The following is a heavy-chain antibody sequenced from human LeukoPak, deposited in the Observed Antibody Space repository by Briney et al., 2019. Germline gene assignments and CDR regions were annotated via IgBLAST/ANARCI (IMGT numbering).Heavy chain of an antibody. V-gene: IGHV4-34*01. D-gene: IGHD3-10*01. CDR2: INHSGST. CDR1: GGSFSRYY. J-gene: IGHJ4*02. Sequence: NTSETLSLTCAVYGGSFSRYYWSWIRQPPAKGLEWVGEINHSGSTNYNPPLKSRATISVDRSKNQFSLKLSSVTAADRAVYYCARGGRKWRKLLWFGELGPRDCWGQGSLVTVSS. CDR3: ARGGRKWRKLLWFGELGPRDC.